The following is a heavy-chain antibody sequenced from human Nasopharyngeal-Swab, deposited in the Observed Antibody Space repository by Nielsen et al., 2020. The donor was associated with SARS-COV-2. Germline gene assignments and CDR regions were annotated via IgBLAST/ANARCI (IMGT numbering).Heavy chain of an antibody. CDR2: IYSGGST. J-gene: IGHJ5*02. V-gene: IGHV3-53*01. CDR3: ARLGSSSWYANWLDP. D-gene: IGHD6-13*01. Sequence: WSRQSTWQGLEWVSVIYSGGSTYYADSVKGRFTISRDNSKNTLYLQMNSLRAEDTAVYYCARLGSSSWYANWLDPWGQGTLVTVSS.